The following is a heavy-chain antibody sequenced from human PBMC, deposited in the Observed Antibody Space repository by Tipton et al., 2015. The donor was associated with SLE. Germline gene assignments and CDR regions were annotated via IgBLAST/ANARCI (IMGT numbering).Heavy chain of an antibody. V-gene: IGHV3-33*01. D-gene: IGHD6-19*01. J-gene: IGHJ3*02. CDR2: IWYDGSNK. CDR3: AREIAVAGTGAFDI. CDR1: GFTFSSYG. Sequence: SLRLSCAASGFTFSSYGMHWVRQAPGKGLEWVAVIWYDGSNKYYADSVKGRLTISRDNSKNTLYLQMNSLRAEDTAVYYCAREIAVAGTGAFDIWGQGTMVTVSS.